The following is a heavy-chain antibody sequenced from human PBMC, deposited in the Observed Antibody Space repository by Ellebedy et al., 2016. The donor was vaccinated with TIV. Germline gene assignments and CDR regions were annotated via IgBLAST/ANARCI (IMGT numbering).Heavy chain of an antibody. Sequence: GESLKISCAASGFTFSSYGMHWVRQAPGKGLEWVAVISDDGSNKYYADSVKGRFTISRDDSKNTLYLQMDSLRAEDTAVYYCAKDLAAEWLQAFDYWGQGTLVTVSS. V-gene: IGHV3-30*18. CDR3: AKDLAAEWLQAFDY. D-gene: IGHD5-24*01. J-gene: IGHJ4*02. CDR1: GFTFSSYG. CDR2: ISDDGSNK.